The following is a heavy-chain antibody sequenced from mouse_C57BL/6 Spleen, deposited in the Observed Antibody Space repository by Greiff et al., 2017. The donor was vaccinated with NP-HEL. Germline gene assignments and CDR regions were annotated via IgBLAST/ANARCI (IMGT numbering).Heavy chain of an antibody. CDR1: GYTFTDYN. J-gene: IGHJ1*03. D-gene: IGHD1-1*01. V-gene: IGHV1-18*01. CDR3: ARRGRSVGGWYFDV. CDR2: INPNNGGT. Sequence: EVQLQQSGPELVKPGASVKIPCKASGYTFTDYNMDWVKQSHGKSLEWIGDINPNNGGTIYNQKFKGKATLTVDKSSSTAYMELRSLTSEDTAVYYCARRGRSVGGWYFDVWGTGTTVTVSS.